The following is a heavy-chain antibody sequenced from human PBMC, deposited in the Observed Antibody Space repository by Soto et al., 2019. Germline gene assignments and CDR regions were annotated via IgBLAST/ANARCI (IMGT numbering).Heavy chain of an antibody. Sequence: QVQLQESGPGLVKPSPTLSLTCTVSGGSISSGGYYWSWIRQHPGKGLEWIGYIYYSWSNYYNPSLKSRVTISVDTSKNRFSLNLSSVTAADRAVYYCASEEYYYDSSGYYYWGQGTLVTVSS. CDR2: IYYSWSN. V-gene: IGHV4-31*03. J-gene: IGHJ4*02. CDR1: GGSISSGGYY. D-gene: IGHD3-22*01. CDR3: ASEEYYYDSSGYYY.